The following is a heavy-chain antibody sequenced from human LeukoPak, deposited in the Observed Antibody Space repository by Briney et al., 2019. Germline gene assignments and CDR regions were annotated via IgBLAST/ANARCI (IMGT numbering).Heavy chain of an antibody. Sequence: SETLSLTCAVYGGSFSGYYWSWIRQPPGKGLEWIGEINHSGSTNYNPSLKSRVTISVGTSKNQFSLKLSSVTAADTAVYYCASRYYYGTFDYWGQGTLVTVSS. D-gene: IGHD3-10*01. CDR1: GGSFSGYY. CDR2: INHSGST. J-gene: IGHJ4*02. CDR3: ASRYYYGTFDY. V-gene: IGHV4-34*01.